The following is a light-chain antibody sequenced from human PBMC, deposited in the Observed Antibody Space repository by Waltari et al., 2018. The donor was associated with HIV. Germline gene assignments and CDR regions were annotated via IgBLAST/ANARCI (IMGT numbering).Light chain of an antibody. CDR2: DSS. J-gene: IGKJ4*01. CDR1: QRVGTF. Sequence: EIVLTQSPATLSLSPGERATLSCRASQRVGTFLAWYQHKPGQPPRLLIYDSSTRAAGIPVRFTGRGSGTDFTLTISSLEPEDFAIYYCQQSTNWPPGVTFGGGTSVEIK. CDR3: QQSTNWPPGVT. V-gene: IGKV3-11*01.